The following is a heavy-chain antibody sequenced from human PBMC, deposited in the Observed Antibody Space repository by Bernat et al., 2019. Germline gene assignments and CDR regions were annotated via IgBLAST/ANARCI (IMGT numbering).Heavy chain of an antibody. CDR3: ARDNYYDSSGYYVDY. V-gene: IGHV3-21*01. J-gene: IGHJ4*02. CDR1: GFTFSSYS. Sequence: EVQLVESGGGLVKPGGSLRLSCSASGFTFSSYSMNWVRQAPGTGLEWVSSISSSSSYIYYADSVKGRFTISRDNAKNSLYLQMNSLRAEDTAVYYCARDNYYDSSGYYVDYWGQGTLVTVSS. D-gene: IGHD3-22*01. CDR2: ISSSSSYI.